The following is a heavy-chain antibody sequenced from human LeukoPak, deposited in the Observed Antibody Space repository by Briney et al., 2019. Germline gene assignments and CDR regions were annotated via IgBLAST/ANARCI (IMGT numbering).Heavy chain of an antibody. CDR2: IKQDGSEK. CDR1: GFTFSSYW. V-gene: IGHV3-7*01. D-gene: IGHD6-6*01. J-gene: IGHJ4*02. Sequence: PGGSLRLSCAASGFTFSSYWMSWVRQAPGKGLEWVANIKQDGSEKYSVDSVKGRFPISRDNAKNSLYLQMNSLRAEDTAVYYCASDEYSSSFDYWGQGTLVTVSS. CDR3: ASDEYSSSFDY.